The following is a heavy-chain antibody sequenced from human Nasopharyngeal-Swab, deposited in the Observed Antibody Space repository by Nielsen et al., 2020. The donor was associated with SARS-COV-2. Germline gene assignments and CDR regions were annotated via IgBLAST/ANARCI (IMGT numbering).Heavy chain of an antibody. CDR3: ARGARSYDSSGHSAFDI. CDR1: GFTFSSYW. CDR2: IKQDGSEK. Sequence: GESLKISCAASGFTFSSYWMSWVRQAPGKGLEWVANIKQDGSEKYYVDSVKGRFTISRDNAKNSLYLQMNSLRAGDTAVYYCARGARSYDSSGHSAFDIWGQGTMVTVSS. J-gene: IGHJ3*02. V-gene: IGHV3-7*01. D-gene: IGHD3-22*01.